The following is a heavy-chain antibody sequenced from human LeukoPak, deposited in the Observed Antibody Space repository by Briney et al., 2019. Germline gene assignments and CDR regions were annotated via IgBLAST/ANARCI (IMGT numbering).Heavy chain of an antibody. J-gene: IGHJ4*02. CDR3: ARGSLGGYDYFDY. D-gene: IGHD5-12*01. CDR1: GFTFSSYW. V-gene: IGHV3-7*03. Sequence: PGGSLRLSCAASGFTFSSYWMSWVRQAPGKGLEWVANIKQDGSEKYYVDSVKGRFTISRDNAKNSLYLQMNSLRAEDTAVYYCARGSLGGYDYFDYWGQGTLVTVSS. CDR2: IKQDGSEK.